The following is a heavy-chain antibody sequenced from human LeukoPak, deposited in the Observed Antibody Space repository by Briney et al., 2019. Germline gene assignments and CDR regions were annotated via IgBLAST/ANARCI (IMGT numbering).Heavy chain of an antibody. J-gene: IGHJ4*02. V-gene: IGHV4-59*04. D-gene: IGHD3-10*01. CDR1: GGSIRSYY. Sequence: SETLSLTCTVSGGSIRSYYWSWFRQPPGKGLVWIGSIYYSGSTYYNPSLKSRVTISVDTSKNQFSLKLSSVTAADTAVYYCARHLFSPEWFGEMGYWGQGTLVTVSS. CDR2: IYYSGST. CDR3: ARHLFSPEWFGEMGY.